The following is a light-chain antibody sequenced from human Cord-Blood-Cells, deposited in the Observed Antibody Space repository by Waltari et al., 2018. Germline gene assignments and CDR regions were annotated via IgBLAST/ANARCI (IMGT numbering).Light chain of an antibody. CDR2: AAS. V-gene: IGKV1-39*01. CDR3: QQSYSTPIT. J-gene: IGKJ5*01. CDR1: QSISSY. Sequence: DIQMTQSPSPPSASVGDRVTITCRPSQSISSYFNWYQQKPGKAPKLLIHAASSLQSGVPSRFSGSGSGTDFTLTISSRQPEEFATYYCQQSYSTPITFGQGTRLEIK.